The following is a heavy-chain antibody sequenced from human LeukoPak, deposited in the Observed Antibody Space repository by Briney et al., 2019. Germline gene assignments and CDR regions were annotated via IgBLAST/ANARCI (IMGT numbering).Heavy chain of an antibody. V-gene: IGHV3-30*03. D-gene: IGHD5-18*01. CDR3: ASGYSYGYGY. CDR1: GFTFSSYG. J-gene: IGHJ4*02. Sequence: GRSLRLSCAASGFTFSSYGMHWVRQAPGKGLEWVAVISYDGSNKYYADSAKGRFTISRDNSKNTLYLQMNSLRAEDTAVYYCASGYSYGYGYWGQGTLVTVSS. CDR2: ISYDGSNK.